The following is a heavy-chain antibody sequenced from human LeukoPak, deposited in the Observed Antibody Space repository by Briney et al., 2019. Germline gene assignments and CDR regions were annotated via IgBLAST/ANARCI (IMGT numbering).Heavy chain of an antibody. Sequence: SETLSLTCTVSGGSISSSSYYWGWIRQPPGKGLEWIGSIYYSGSTYYNPSLKSRVTISVDTPKNQFSLKLSSVTAADTAVYYCARTQEHGSSTSCFDYWGQGTLVTVSS. CDR3: ARTQEHGSSTSCFDY. CDR2: IYYSGST. V-gene: IGHV4-39*01. CDR1: GGSISSSSYY. J-gene: IGHJ4*02. D-gene: IGHD2-2*01.